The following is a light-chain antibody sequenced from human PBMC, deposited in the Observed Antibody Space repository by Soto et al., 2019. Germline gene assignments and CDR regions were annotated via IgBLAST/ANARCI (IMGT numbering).Light chain of an antibody. CDR2: AAS. CDR1: QAVSSF. V-gene: IGKV1-39*01. CDR3: QQSYSAPRT. Sequence: DILMTQSPPSLSASVGDRVTISCRASQAVSSFLNWYQQKAGEAPRLLIFAASSLQSGVPSRFSGSGFGTEFTLTISSLQPEDFATYYCQQSYSAPRTFGQGTKV. J-gene: IGKJ1*01.